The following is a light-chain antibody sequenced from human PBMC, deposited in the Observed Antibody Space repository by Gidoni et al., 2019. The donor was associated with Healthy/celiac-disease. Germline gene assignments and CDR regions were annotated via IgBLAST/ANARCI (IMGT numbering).Light chain of an antibody. J-gene: IGKJ2*01. CDR3: QQSYSTPYT. Sequence: DIQMTQSPSSLSASVGDRVTITCRASQSISSYLNWYQQKRGKAPKLLIYAASSLQSGVPSRLSGSGSGTDFTITISSLQPEDFATYYCQQSYSTPYTFGQGTKLEIK. V-gene: IGKV1-39*01. CDR2: AAS. CDR1: QSISSY.